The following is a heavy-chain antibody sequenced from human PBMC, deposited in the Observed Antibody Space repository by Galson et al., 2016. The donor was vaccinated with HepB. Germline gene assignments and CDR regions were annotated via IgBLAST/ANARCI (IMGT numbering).Heavy chain of an antibody. CDR1: GFIVSSTY. CDR3: RRSEGEEPIDY. CDR2: INADGTT. D-gene: IGHD3-10*01. Sequence: SLRLSCAASGFIVSSTYMSWVRQAPGKGLEWVSMINADGTTNYADSVKGRFTISRDSLKNMLYLQMNSLRVEDTAGYYCRRSEGEEPIDYWGQGTLVTVSS. J-gene: IGHJ4*02. V-gene: IGHV3-53*01.